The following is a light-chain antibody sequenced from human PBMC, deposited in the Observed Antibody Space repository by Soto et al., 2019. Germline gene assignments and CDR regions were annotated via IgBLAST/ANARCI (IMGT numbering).Light chain of an antibody. CDR1: QSVLYSSNNKNY. J-gene: IGKJ4*01. V-gene: IGKV4-1*01. CDR3: QQYYRTPLT. Sequence: DIVMTQSPDSLAVSLGERATINCKSSQSVLYSSNNKNYLAWYQQKPGQPPKLLIYLASTRESGVPDRFSGTGSGTDFTLIISSLQAEDVAVYYCQQYYRTPLTFGGGTKVEIK. CDR2: LAS.